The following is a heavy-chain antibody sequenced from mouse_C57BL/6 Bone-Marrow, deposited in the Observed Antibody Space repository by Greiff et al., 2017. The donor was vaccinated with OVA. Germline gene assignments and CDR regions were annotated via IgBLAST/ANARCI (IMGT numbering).Heavy chain of an antibody. V-gene: IGHV2-2*01. CDR3: ASCYYGSSLFDY. D-gene: IGHD1-1*01. Sequence: VQLQQSGPGLVQPSQTLSITCTASGFSLTSYGVHWVCQSPGKGLEWLGVIWSGGSTDDNAAFIYRLSISKENSKSQVFFKMISLRADDTAIYYGASCYYGSSLFDYWGQGTTLTVSS. CDR1: GFSLTSYG. CDR2: IWSGGST. J-gene: IGHJ2*01.